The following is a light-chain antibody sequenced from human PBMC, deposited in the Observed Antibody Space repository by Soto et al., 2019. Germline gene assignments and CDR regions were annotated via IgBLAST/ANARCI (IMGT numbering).Light chain of an antibody. CDR2: DVS. Sequence: QSALTQPRSVSGSPGQSVTISCTGTSSDVGGYNYVSWYLQHPGKAPKFMIYDVSKRPSGVPDRFSGSKSGNTASLTISGLLCENEADFSCCSFAGNYIYVFGTGTKCAVL. CDR3: CSFAGNYIYV. V-gene: IGLV2-11*01. J-gene: IGLJ1*01. CDR1: SSDVGGYNY.